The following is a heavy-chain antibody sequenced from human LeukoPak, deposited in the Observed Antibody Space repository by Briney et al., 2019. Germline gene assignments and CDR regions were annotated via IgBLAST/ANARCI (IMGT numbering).Heavy chain of an antibody. CDR2: IKHDGNWK. D-gene: IGHD6-19*01. CDR1: GSNFGNYY. J-gene: IGHJ4*03. Sequence: GGSLRLSCAASGSNFGNYYVSWVRQAPGKGLEGVANIKHDGNWKFYADSVKGRFTVSRDNAEKSVYLHMSSLRAEDTAMYYCAREGHRSGSHGDYWGQGTTVTVSS. V-gene: IGHV3-7*03. CDR3: AREGHRSGSHGDY.